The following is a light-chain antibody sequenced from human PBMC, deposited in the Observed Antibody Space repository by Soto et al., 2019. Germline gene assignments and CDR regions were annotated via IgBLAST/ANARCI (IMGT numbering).Light chain of an antibody. CDR3: QSYDSNNHVV. V-gene: IGLV6-57*04. CDR2: EDN. CDR1: SGSIASNY. J-gene: IGLJ2*01. Sequence: NFMLTQPHSVSESPGKTVTISCTRSSGSIASNYVQWYQQRPGSAPTTVIYEDNQRPSGVPDRFSGSIDSSSNSAFLTISGLKTEDEADYYCQSYDSNNHVVFGGGTKVTVL.